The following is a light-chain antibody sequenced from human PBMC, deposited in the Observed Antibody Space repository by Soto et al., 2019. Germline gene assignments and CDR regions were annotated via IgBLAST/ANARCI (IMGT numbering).Light chain of an antibody. Sequence: QSALTQPPSASGSPGQSVTISCTGTSSDVGGYNHVSWYQQHPGKAPRLMIYGVDKRPSGVPDRFSGSKSGNTASLTVAVLQAEDEADYYCSSYAGNTNVVFGGGTKLTVL. V-gene: IGLV2-8*01. CDR3: SSYAGNTNVV. J-gene: IGLJ2*01. CDR2: GVD. CDR1: SSDVGGYNH.